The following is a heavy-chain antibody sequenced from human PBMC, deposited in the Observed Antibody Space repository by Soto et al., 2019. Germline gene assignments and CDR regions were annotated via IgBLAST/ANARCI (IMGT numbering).Heavy chain of an antibody. D-gene: IGHD3-22*01. CDR2: IYYSGST. CDR1: GGSISSSSYY. J-gene: IGHJ4*02. V-gene: IGHV4-39*01. CDR3: ARHGITMIVVVINY. Sequence: QLQLQESGPGLVKPSETLSLTCTVSGGSISSSSYYWGWIRQPPGKGLEWIGSIYYSGSTYYNPSLKSRVTLSVDTSKDQFSLKLSSVTAADTAVYYCARHGITMIVVVINYWGQGTLVTVSS.